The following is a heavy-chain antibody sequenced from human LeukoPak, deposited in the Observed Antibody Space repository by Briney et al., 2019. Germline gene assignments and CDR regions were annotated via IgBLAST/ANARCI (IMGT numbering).Heavy chain of an antibody. V-gene: IGHV3-23*01. D-gene: IGHD3-22*01. CDR2: ISGAVNST. Sequence: GGSLRLSCAASGFTFSNYAMIWVRQAPGKGLEWVSSISGAVNSTYYTDSVKGRFTISRDNSKNTLYLQMNSLRAEDTAVYYCARDTGDYYDTRGFFDYWGQGTLVTVSS. CDR1: GFTFSNYA. CDR3: ARDTGDYYDTRGFFDY. J-gene: IGHJ4*02.